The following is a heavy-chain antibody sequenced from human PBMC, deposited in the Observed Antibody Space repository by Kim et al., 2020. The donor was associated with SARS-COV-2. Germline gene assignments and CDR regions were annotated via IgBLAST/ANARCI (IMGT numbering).Heavy chain of an antibody. CDR2: INAGNGNT. D-gene: IGHD2-15*01. Sequence: ASVKVSCKASGYTFTSYAMHWVRQAPGQRLEWMGWINAGNGNTKYSQKFQGRVTITRDTSASTAYMELSSLRSEDTAVYYCARGGLRYCSGGSCYSPLYYFDYWGQGTLVTVSS. CDR1: GYTFTSYA. CDR3: ARGGLRYCSGGSCYSPLYYFDY. V-gene: IGHV1-3*01. J-gene: IGHJ4*02.